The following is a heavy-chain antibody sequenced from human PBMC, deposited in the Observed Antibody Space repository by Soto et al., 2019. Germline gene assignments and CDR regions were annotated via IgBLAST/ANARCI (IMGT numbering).Heavy chain of an antibody. CDR2: ISWNSGSI. V-gene: IGHV3-9*01. CDR1: GFTFDDYA. Sequence: EVQLVESGGGLVQPGRSLRRSCAASGFTFDDYAMHWVRQAPGKGLEWVSGISWNSGSIGYADSVKGRFTISRDNAKNSLYLQMNSLRAEDTALYYCAKGDPNFDYWGQGTLVTVSS. J-gene: IGHJ4*02. CDR3: AKGDPNFDY.